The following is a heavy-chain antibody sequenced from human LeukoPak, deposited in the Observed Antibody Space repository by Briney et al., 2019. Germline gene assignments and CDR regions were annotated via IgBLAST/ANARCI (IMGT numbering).Heavy chain of an antibody. CDR3: AKGSGQYCSGGSCYDDY. V-gene: IGHV3-48*02. J-gene: IGHJ4*02. D-gene: IGHD2-15*01. Sequence: GGSLRLSCVVSGITFSGYSMIWVRQAPGKGLEWLSFMTTSGNTIFYAESVKERFTISRDNAKKTLYLQMNSLRDEDTAVYYCAKGSGQYCSGGSCYDDYWGQGTLVTVSS. CDR1: GITFSGYS. CDR2: MTTSGNTI.